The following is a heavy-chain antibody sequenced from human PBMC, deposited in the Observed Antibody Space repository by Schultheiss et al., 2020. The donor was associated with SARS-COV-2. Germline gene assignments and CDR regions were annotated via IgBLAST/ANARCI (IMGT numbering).Heavy chain of an antibody. CDR2: IWYDGSNK. D-gene: IGHD4-17*01. CDR1: GFSFSSYS. Sequence: GESLKISCAASGFSFSSYSMNWVRQAPGKGLEWVAVIWYDGSNKYYADSVKGRFTISRDNSKNTLYLQMNSLRAEDTAVYYCARSATTVTTFSWFDPWGQGTLVTVSS. V-gene: IGHV3-33*08. J-gene: IGHJ5*02. CDR3: ARSATTVTTFSWFDP.